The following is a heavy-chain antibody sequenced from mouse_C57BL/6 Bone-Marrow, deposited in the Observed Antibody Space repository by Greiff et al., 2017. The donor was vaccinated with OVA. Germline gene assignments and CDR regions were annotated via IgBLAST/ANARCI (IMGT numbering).Heavy chain of an antibody. Sequence: EVQVVESGGGLVQPGGSLSLSCAASGFTFTDYYMSWVRQPPGKALEWLGFIRNKANGYTTEYSASVNGRFTISRDNSQSILYLQMNALRAEDSATYYCARYPTRYDYDALYYAMDYWGQGTSVTVSS. V-gene: IGHV7-3*01. CDR1: GFTFTDYY. D-gene: IGHD2-4*01. CDR2: IRNKANGYTT. CDR3: ARYPTRYDYDALYYAMDY. J-gene: IGHJ4*01.